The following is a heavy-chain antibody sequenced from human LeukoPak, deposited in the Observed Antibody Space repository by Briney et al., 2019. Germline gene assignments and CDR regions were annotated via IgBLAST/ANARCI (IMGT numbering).Heavy chain of an antibody. Sequence: SETLSLTCTVSGGSMTDYYWSWIRQPPGKGLEWIGYIFDSGDSNYNPSLKSRVSVLVDTSKNQVSLKLDSVTAADTAVYYCARDSPWLDVWGQGTTVTVSS. CDR3: ARDSPWLDV. D-gene: IGHD5-12*01. CDR2: IFDSGDS. CDR1: GGSMTDYY. V-gene: IGHV4-59*12. J-gene: IGHJ6*02.